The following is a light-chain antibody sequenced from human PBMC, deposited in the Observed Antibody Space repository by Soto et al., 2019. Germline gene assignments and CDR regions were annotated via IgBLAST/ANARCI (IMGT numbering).Light chain of an antibody. V-gene: IGKV3-20*01. J-gene: IGKJ2*01. CDR1: QSVSSSY. CDR2: GAS. Sequence: EIVLTQSPGTLSLSPGERATLSCRASQSVSSSYLAWYQQKPGQAPRLLIYGASSRATGIPDRFSGSGSATEFTLTISSLEPEDFAVSYCQQYCSSPPYTFGQGTKLEIK. CDR3: QQYCSSPPYT.